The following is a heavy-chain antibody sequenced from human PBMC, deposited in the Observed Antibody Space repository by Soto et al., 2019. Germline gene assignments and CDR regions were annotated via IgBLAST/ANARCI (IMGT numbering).Heavy chain of an antibody. CDR2: ISGSGGST. CDR1: GFTFSSYA. J-gene: IGHJ3*02. CDR3: AKVKRGGYSSGWWKAKNAFDI. V-gene: IGHV3-23*01. D-gene: IGHD6-19*01. Sequence: PGGSLRLSCAASGFTFSSYAMSWVRQAPGKGLEWVSAISGSGGSTYYADSVKGRFTISRDNSKNTLYLQMNSLRAEDTAVYYCAKVKRGGYSSGWWKAKNAFDIWGQGTMVTVSS.